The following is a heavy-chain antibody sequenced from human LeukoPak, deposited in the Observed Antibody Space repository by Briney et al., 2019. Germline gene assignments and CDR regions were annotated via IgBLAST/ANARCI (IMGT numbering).Heavy chain of an antibody. CDR2: ISGSGGST. J-gene: IGHJ6*02. CDR3: AKDGSGSYGYYGMDV. CDR1: GFTFSSYA. D-gene: IGHD3-10*01. V-gene: IGHV3-23*01. Sequence: PGGSLRLSCAASGFTFSSYAMSWVRQDPGKGVEWVSAISGSGGSTYYADSVKGRFTISRDNSKNTLYLQMNSLRAEDTAVYYCAKDGSGSYGYYGMDVWGQGTTVTVSS.